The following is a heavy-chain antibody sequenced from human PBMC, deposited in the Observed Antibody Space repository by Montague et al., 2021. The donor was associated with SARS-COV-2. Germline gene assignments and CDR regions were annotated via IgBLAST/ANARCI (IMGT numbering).Heavy chain of an antibody. Sequence: SETLSLTCSVSGGSLSTYYWGWIWQPPGKGLEWNGYIDDGGTTRNNPPLRSRATISLDISKNQFSLDLNSVTAADTAVYYCARADYNHYGLDVWGQGTTVTVSS. CDR1: GGSLSTYY. CDR3: ARADYNHYGLDV. CDR2: IDDGGTT. V-gene: IGHV4-59*12. J-gene: IGHJ6*02.